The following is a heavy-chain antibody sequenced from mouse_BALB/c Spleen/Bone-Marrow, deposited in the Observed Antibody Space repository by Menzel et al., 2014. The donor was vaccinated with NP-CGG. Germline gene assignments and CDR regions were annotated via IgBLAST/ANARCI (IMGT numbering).Heavy chain of an antibody. CDR3: ARVSYDYFDY. Sequence: EVKLVDSGGGLVKPGGSLKLSCAASGFTFSDYYMYWVRQTPEKRLEWVATISDGGSYTYYPDSVKGRFTIFRDNAKNNLYLQMSSLKSEDTAMYYCARVSYDYFDYWGQGTTLTVSS. J-gene: IGHJ2*01. CDR2: ISDGGSYT. V-gene: IGHV5-4*02. CDR1: GFTFSDYY. D-gene: IGHD2-4*01.